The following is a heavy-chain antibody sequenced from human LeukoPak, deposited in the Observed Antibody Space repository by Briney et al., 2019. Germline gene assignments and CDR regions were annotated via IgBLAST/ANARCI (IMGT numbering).Heavy chain of an antibody. CDR3: ARVLGDYVWGSYELYFDY. Sequence: ASVKVSCKASGGTFSSYAISWVRQAPGQGLEWMGWISAYNGNTNYAQKLQGRVTMTTDTSTRTAYMELRSLRSDDTAVYYCARVLGDYVWGSYELYFDYWGQGTLVTVSS. V-gene: IGHV1-18*01. J-gene: IGHJ4*02. CDR2: ISAYNGNT. CDR1: GGTFSSYA. D-gene: IGHD3-16*01.